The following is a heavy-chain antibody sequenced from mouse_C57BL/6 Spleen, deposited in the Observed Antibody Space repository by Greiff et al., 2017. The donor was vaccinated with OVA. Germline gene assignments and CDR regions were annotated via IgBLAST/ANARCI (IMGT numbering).Heavy chain of an antibody. CDR3: ARIESNYNAMDY. V-gene: IGHV8-8*01. CDR1: GFSLSTFGMG. J-gene: IGHJ4*01. D-gene: IGHD2-5*01. CDR2: IWWDDDK. Sequence: QVTLNVCGPGILQPSQTLSLPCSFSGFSLSTFGMGVGWIRQPSGKGLEWLANIWWDDDKYYNPALKSRLTISKDTAKNQVFLKIANVDTADTATYYCARIESNYNAMDYWGQGTSVTFSS.